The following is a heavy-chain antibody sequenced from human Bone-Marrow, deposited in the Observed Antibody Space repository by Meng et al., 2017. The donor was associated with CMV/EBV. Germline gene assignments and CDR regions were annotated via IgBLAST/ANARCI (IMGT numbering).Heavy chain of an antibody. V-gene: IGHV3-30*18. Sequence: CAASGFTFSIYGMHWVSQAPGKGLRWVAVISYDGSNKYYADSVKGRFTISRDNSKNTLYLQMNSLRAEDTAVYYCAKGGGYSYGTLVNWGQGTLVTVSS. J-gene: IGHJ4*02. CDR2: ISYDGSNK. D-gene: IGHD5-18*01. CDR1: GFTFSIYG. CDR3: AKGGGYSYGTLVN.